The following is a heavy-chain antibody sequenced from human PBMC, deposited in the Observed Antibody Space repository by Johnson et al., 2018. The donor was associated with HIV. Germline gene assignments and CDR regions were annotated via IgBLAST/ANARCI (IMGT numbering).Heavy chain of an antibody. CDR3: ARVRRSGWYDNDAFDI. J-gene: IGHJ3*02. V-gene: IGHV3-66*02. D-gene: IGHD6-19*01. CDR2: IYSGGST. Sequence: VQLVESGGGLVQPGGSLRLSCAASGFTVSSNYMSWVRQAPGKGLEWVSVIYSGGSTYYADSVKGRFTISRDDSKNPLYLQMTSLIPEDTAVYYCARVRRSGWYDNDAFDIWGQGTMVTVSS. CDR1: GFTVSSNY.